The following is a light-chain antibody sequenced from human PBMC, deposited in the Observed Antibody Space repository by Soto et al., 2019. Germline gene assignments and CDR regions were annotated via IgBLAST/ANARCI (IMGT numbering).Light chain of an antibody. CDR3: QHYNNLWG. CDR2: GAS. CDR1: QSVRSN. V-gene: IGKV3-15*01. Sequence: EIVMTQSPATLSVSPGERVTLSCRASQSVRSNLAWYQQKPGQVPRLLIYGASTRAIGIPDRFSGSGSGTEFTLTISSLQSEDFAVYYCQHYNNLWGFGGGTKVEIK. J-gene: IGKJ4*01.